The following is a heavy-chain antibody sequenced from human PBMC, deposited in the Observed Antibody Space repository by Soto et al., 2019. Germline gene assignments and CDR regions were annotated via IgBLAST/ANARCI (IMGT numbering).Heavy chain of an antibody. J-gene: IGHJ5*02. CDR3: ARAPPRGLVRDWFDP. D-gene: IGHD6-19*01. CDR1: GGSFSGYY. CDR2: INHSGSI. V-gene: IGHV4-34*01. Sequence: QVQLQQWGAGLLKPSETLSLTCAVYGGSFSGYYWSWIRQPPGKGLEWIGEINHSGSINYNSSLKSRITISGDTSKNQFSLKLSSLTAADTAVYYCARAPPRGLVRDWFDPWGQGTLVTVSS.